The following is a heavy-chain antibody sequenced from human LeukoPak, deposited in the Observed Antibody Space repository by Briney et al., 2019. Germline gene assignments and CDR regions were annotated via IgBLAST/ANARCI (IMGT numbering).Heavy chain of an antibody. Sequence: GESLKISCKGSGYSFTSYWIGWVRQMAGKGREGMGIIYPGDSDTRYSASFQGQVTISADKSISTAYLQWSSLKASDTAMYYCARFHTGDFDYWGQGTLVTVSS. CDR1: GYSFTSYW. J-gene: IGHJ4*02. CDR3: ARFHTGDFDY. V-gene: IGHV5-51*01. CDR2: IYPGDSDT. D-gene: IGHD7-27*01.